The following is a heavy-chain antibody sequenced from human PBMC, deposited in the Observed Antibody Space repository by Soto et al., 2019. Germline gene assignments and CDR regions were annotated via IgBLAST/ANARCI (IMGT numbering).Heavy chain of an antibody. CDR2: IYSRTGTI. Sequence: PGGSLRLSCATSGFSFSEYSMNWVRQAPGKGLEWVSYIYSRTGTIYYADSVRGRFTISRDIAKNSLYLQMNSLTDEDTGVYYCARDQVGATKDYYYGMDVWGQGTTVTVSS. J-gene: IGHJ6*02. D-gene: IGHD1-26*01. CDR1: GFSFSEYS. V-gene: IGHV3-48*02. CDR3: ARDQVGATKDYYYGMDV.